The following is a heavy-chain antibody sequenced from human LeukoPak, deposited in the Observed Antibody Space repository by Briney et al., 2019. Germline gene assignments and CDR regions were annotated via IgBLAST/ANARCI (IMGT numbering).Heavy chain of an antibody. D-gene: IGHD6-19*01. CDR3: AKARAVAGSLFDY. Sequence: GGSLRLSCAASGFTFDDYAMHWVRQAPGKGLEWVSGISWNSGSIGYADSVKGRFTISRDNAKNSLYLQMNSLRAEDTALYYCAKARAVAGSLFDYWGQGTLVTVSS. CDR2: ISWNSGSI. V-gene: IGHV3-9*01. CDR1: GFTFDDYA. J-gene: IGHJ4*02.